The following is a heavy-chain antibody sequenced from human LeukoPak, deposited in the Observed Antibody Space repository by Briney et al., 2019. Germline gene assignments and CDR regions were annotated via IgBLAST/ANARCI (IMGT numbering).Heavy chain of an antibody. D-gene: IGHD3-10*01. J-gene: IGHJ4*02. Sequence: SETLSLTCTVSGGSISSYYWSWIRQPPGKGLEWIGYIYYSGSTNYNPSLKSRVTISVDTSKNQFSLKLNSVTAADTAVYYCASHYGSGSFYSPFDYWGQGTLATVSS. V-gene: IGHV4-59*01. CDR3: ASHYGSGSFYSPFDY. CDR2: IYYSGST. CDR1: GGSISSYY.